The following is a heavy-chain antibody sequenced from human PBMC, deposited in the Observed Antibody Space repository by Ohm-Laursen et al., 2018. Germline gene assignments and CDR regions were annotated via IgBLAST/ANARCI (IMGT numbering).Heavy chain of an antibody. CDR3: ARDSGHSGSYYGMDV. CDR2: IYYSGST. CDR1: GGSISSYY. Sequence: SETLSLTCIVSGGSISSYYWSWIRQPPGKGLEWIGYIYYSGSTNYNPSLKSRVTISVDTSKNQFSLKLSSVTAADTAVYYCARDSGHSGSYYGMDVWGQGTTVTVSS. V-gene: IGHV4-59*01. J-gene: IGHJ6*02. D-gene: IGHD1-26*01.